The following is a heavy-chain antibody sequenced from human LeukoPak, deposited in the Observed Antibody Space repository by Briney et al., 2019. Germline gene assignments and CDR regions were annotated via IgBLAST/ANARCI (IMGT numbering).Heavy chain of an antibody. Sequence: PGGSLRLSCAASGFTFSSYGMHWVRQAPGKGLEWVAVIWYDGSDKYYAVSVKGRFTISRDNSKNTLYLQMNSLRAEDTAVYYCARYVATVTYLDYWGQGTLVTVCS. CDR2: IWYDGSDK. CDR1: GFTFSSYG. CDR3: ARYVATVTYLDY. D-gene: IGHD4-17*01. V-gene: IGHV3-33*01. J-gene: IGHJ4*02.